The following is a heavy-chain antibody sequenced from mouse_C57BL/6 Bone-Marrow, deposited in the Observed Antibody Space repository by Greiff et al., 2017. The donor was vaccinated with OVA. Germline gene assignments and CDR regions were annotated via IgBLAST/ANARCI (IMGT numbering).Heavy chain of an antibody. CDR2: IRNKPNGSTT. CDR1: GFTFTNYY. Sequence: EVKLQESGGGLVQPGDSLSLSCAASGFTFTNYYMSWVRQPPGKALEWLAFIRNKPNGSTTEYSASVKGRFIISRDNSQSILYLQMNALRAEDSATYYCARYKGRVAVDYFDYWGQGTALTVSS. J-gene: IGHJ2*01. V-gene: IGHV7-3*01. D-gene: IGHD1-1*01. CDR3: ARYKGRVAVDYFDY.